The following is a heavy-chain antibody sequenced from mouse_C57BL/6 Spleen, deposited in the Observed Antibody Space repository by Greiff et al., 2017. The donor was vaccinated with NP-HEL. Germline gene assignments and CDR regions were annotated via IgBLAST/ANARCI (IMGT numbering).Heavy chain of an antibody. CDR2: INPSSGYT. D-gene: IGHD3-2*02. CDR1: GYTFTSYW. V-gene: IGHV1-7*01. Sequence: QVQLQQSGAELAKPGASVKLSCKASGYTFTSYWMHWVKQRPGQGLEWIGYINPSSGYTKYNQKFKDKATLTADKSTSTAYMQLSSLTYEDSAVYYCAQDSSGSLYAMDYWGQGTSVTVSS. J-gene: IGHJ4*01. CDR3: AQDSSGSLYAMDY.